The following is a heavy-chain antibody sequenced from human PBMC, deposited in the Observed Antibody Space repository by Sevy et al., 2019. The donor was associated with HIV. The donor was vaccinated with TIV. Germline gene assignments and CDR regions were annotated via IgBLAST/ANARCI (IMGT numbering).Heavy chain of an antibody. V-gene: IGHV3-73*01. J-gene: IGHJ4*02. CDR1: GFTFTGST. CDR2: IRSRAKTYAT. Sequence: GGSLRLSCAASGFTFTGSTMYWVRQASGKGLEWVARIRSRAKTYATAYAASVKGRFTISRDDSRNTAYLQMNSLKTEDTTVYYCSSQRTIAVAGDYVDYWGQGTLVTVSS. CDR3: SSQRTIAVAGDYVDY. D-gene: IGHD6-19*01.